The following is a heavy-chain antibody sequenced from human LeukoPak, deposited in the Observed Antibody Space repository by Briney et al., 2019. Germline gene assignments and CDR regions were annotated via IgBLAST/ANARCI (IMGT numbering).Heavy chain of an antibody. V-gene: IGHV1-24*01. CDR1: GYTLTELA. Sequence: ASVKVSCKVSGYTLTELAIHWVRQAPGKGLEWMGGFDPENAETLYAQKFQGRVTMSEDISTDTAYMELSSLRSEDTALYYSATARYVITFGGVIVTEVEYFQHWGQGTLVTVSS. CDR3: ATARYVITFGGVIVTEVEYFQH. CDR2: FDPENAET. D-gene: IGHD3-16*02. J-gene: IGHJ1*01.